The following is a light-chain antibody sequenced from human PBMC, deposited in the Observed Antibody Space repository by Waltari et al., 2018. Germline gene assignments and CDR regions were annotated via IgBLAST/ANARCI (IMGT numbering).Light chain of an antibody. CDR3: QQYNRWPPIT. CDR2: DAS. J-gene: IGKJ5*01. CDR1: QSVSSN. Sequence: EIVMTQSPATLSVSPGETATLSCRASQSVSSNVAWYQKKPGQAPRLLIYDASTRATSIPAKFRGSGSGTEFTLTISSLQSEDFAVYYCQQYNRWPPITVGHGTRLEIK. V-gene: IGKV3-15*01.